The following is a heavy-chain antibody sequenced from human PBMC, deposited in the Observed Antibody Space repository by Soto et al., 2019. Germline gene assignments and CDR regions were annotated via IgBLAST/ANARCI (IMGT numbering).Heavy chain of an antibody. Sequence: PSETLSLTCSVSGGSISSGDYYWSWIRQATGQGLKWTGNNYYSGNTYYNPSLNSPLIISINTSKHQFCLKVASVTAADTAVYYCDCSSLYGMDVWGHGTTVTVSS. CDR3: DCSSLYGMDV. CDR2: NYYSGNT. D-gene: IGHD3-16*02. CDR1: GGSISSGDYY. J-gene: IGHJ6*02. V-gene: IGHV4-30-4*01.